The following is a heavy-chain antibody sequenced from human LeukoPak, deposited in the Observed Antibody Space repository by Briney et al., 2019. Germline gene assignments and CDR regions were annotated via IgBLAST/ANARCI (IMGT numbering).Heavy chain of an antibody. Sequence: GGSLRLSCAASGFTFDDYGMSWVRQAPGKGLEWVSAISSSSSYIYYADSIKGRFTISRDNAENSLYLQMNSLRAVDTAVYFCARGEEKATITALDSWGQGTLVTVSS. CDR3: ARGEEKATITALDS. CDR2: ISSSSSYI. V-gene: IGHV3-21*01. CDR1: GFTFDDYG. J-gene: IGHJ4*02. D-gene: IGHD5-24*01.